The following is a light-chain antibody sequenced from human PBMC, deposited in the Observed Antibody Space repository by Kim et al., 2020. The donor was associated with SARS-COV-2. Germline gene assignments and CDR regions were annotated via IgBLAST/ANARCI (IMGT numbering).Light chain of an antibody. CDR2: GAS. CDR1: QSVSGNH. Sequence: EIVLTQSPGTLSVSPGERATLSCRASQSVSGNHLAWYQQKRGQGPRLLIYGASSRATGIPDRFSGSGSGTDFTLTVSRLEPEDVAVYYWIQHDTTLWTFGQGTKVDIK. J-gene: IGKJ1*01. V-gene: IGKV3-20*01. CDR3: IQHDTTLWT.